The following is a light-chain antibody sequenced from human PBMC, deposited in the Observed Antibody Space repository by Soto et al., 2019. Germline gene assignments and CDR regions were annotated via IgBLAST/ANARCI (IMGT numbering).Light chain of an antibody. CDR3: QQLNSYPIT. J-gene: IGKJ5*01. Sequence: DIQLTQSPSFLSASVRDTVTITCRASQDISHYLAWYQRKPGKAPKLLIYNVSTLQSGVPSRFSGGGSGTEFTLTISSLQPEDFATDYCQQLNSYPITFGQGTRLEIK. V-gene: IGKV1-9*01. CDR2: NVS. CDR1: QDISHY.